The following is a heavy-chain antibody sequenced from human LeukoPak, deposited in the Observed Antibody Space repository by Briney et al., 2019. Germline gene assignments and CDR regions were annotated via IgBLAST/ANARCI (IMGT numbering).Heavy chain of an antibody. CDR1: GFTFSNYW. CDR2: IYVDGRTT. CDR3: IRDFRSADL. J-gene: IGHJ5*02. V-gene: IGHV3-74*01. Sequence: GRSLRLSCAASGFTFSNYWMHWVRQPPGKGLVWVSRIYVDGRTTNYADSVKGRFTISRDNAKNTVYQEMNSLSVEDTATYYCIRDFRSADLWGQGTLVTVTS.